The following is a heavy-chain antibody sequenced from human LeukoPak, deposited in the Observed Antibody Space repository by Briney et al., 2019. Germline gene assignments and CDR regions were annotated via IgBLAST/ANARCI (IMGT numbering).Heavy chain of an antibody. Sequence: PSETLSLTCTVSGGSISGYYWSWIRQPAGKGLEWIGRIYTSGSTNYNPSLKSRVTMSVDTSKNQFSLKLSSVTAADTAVYYCAGEAGGGYARAFDIWGQGTMVTVSS. V-gene: IGHV4-4*07. CDR3: AGEAGGGYARAFDI. CDR1: GGSISGYY. CDR2: IYTSGST. D-gene: IGHD5-12*01. J-gene: IGHJ3*02.